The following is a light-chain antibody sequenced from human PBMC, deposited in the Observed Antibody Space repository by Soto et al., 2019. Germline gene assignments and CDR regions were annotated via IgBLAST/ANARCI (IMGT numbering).Light chain of an antibody. V-gene: IGKV3-15*01. CDR2: GTS. CDR3: QQYHNWSYT. J-gene: IGKJ2*01. Sequence: EIVMTQSPVTLSVSPGERAALSCRASQNVGSNFAWYQQRPGQAPRVLIYGTSTRATGVPAKFSGSGSGTDFTLNISRLQSEDFAVYYCQQYHNWSYTFGQGTRLEIK. CDR1: QNVGSN.